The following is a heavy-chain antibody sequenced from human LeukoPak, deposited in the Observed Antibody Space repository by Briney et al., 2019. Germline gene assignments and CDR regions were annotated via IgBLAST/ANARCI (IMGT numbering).Heavy chain of an antibody. Sequence: SETLSLTCTVSGGSINSGSYYWSWIRQPAGKGLEWIGRIYTNGSTNYNPSLKSRVSISADTSKNQFSLNLSSVTAADTAVYYCATRGPSGSEGRAFDYWGQGALVTVSS. CDR3: ATRGPSGSEGRAFDY. CDR2: IYTNGST. D-gene: IGHD3-10*01. J-gene: IGHJ4*02. CDR1: GGSINSGSYY. V-gene: IGHV4-61*02.